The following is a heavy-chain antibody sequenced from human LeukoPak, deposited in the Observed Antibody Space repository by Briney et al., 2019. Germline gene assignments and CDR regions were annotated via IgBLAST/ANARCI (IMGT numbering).Heavy chain of an antibody. CDR3: ARRSSSTYYYYYYMDV. CDR2: INHSGST. D-gene: IGHD2-2*01. Sequence: SETLSLTCTVSGGSISSSRYYWSWIRQPPGKGLEWIGEINHSGSTNYNPSLKSRVTISVDMSKNQFSLKLSSVTAADTAVYYCARRSSSTYYYYYYMDVWGKGTTVTISS. V-gene: IGHV4-39*07. CDR1: GGSISSSRYY. J-gene: IGHJ6*03.